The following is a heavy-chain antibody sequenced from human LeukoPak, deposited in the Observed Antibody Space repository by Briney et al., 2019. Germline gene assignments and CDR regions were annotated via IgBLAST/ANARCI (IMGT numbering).Heavy chain of an antibody. D-gene: IGHD6-19*01. CDR1: GFAFSSQA. Sequence: GGSLRLSCAASGFAFSSQAMGWVRQAPGRGLEWVSAISDGGGSTYYADSVKGRFTISRDNSRNTLFLQMNSLRAEDTAVYYCAKDARRTSGWYFFDYWGQGTLVTVSS. CDR2: ISDGGGST. V-gene: IGHV3-23*01. J-gene: IGHJ4*02. CDR3: AKDARRTSGWYFFDY.